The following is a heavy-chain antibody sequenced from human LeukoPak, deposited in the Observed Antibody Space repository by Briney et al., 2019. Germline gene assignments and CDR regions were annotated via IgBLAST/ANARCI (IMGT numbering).Heavy chain of an antibody. J-gene: IGHJ4*02. CDR2: IIPIFGTT. V-gene: IGHV1-69*13. Sequence: GASVKVSCKASGGTFSSYAISWVRQASGQGLEWMGGIIPIFGTTNYAQKFQGRVTITADESTSTAYMELSSLRSEDTAVYYCARFLVLRGSGTYRYYFDYWGQGTLVTVSS. CDR3: ARFLVLRGSGTYRYYFDY. CDR1: GGTFSSYA. D-gene: IGHD3-10*01.